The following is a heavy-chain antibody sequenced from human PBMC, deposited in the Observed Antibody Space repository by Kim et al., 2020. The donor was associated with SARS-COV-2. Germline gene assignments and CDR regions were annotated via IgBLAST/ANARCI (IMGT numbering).Heavy chain of an antibody. CDR3: ARSSSWYWYFDL. V-gene: IGHV3-11*01. D-gene: IGHD6-13*01. J-gene: IGHJ2*01. CDR1: GFTFNDYY. CDR2: ISSSGSTI. Sequence: GGSLRLSCAASGFTFNDYYMTWMRQAPGKGLEWVSYISSSGSTIYYADSVKGRFTISRDNAKDSLFLQMSGLRADDTAIYYCARSSSWYWYFDLWGRGP.